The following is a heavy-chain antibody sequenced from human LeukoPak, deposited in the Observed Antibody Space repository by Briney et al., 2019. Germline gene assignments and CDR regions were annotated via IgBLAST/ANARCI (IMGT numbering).Heavy chain of an antibody. CDR1: GGSISSGGYY. CDR2: IYYSGST. J-gene: IGHJ6*02. CDR3: ARDLGRSYYYYYYGMDV. Sequence: SQTLSLTCTVFGGSISSGGYYWSWIRQHPGKGLEWIGYIYYSGSTYYNPSLKSRVTISVDTSKNQFSLKLSSVTAADTAVYYCARDLGRSYYYYYYGMDVWGQGTTVTVSS. D-gene: IGHD7-27*01. V-gene: IGHV4-31*03.